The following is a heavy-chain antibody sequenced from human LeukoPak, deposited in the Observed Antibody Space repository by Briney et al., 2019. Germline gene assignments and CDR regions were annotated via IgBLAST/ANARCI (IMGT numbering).Heavy chain of an antibody. D-gene: IGHD3-3*01. CDR3: ARDRGGDFWSGYYTGHFDY. Sequence: PGGSLRLSCAASGFTFSSYAMSWVRQAPGKGLEWVSAISGSGGSTYYADSVKGRFTISRDNSKNTLYLQMNSLRAEDTAVYYCARDRGGDFWSGYYTGHFDYWGQGTLVTVSS. J-gene: IGHJ4*02. CDR2: ISGSGGST. CDR1: GFTFSSYA. V-gene: IGHV3-23*01.